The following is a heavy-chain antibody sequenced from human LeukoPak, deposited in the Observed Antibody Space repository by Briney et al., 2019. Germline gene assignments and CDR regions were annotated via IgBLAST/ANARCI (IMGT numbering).Heavy chain of an antibody. CDR1: GFTVSSNY. Sequence: PGGSLRLSCVASGFTVSSNYMSWVRQAPGKRLEWVSVIYSGGNTYHADSVKGRFTISRDNSKNTLYLQTNSLRVEDTAVYYRAGHAYSTYIDYWGQGTLVTVSS. V-gene: IGHV3-53*01. CDR2: IYSGGNT. D-gene: IGHD4-11*01. J-gene: IGHJ4*02. CDR3: AGHAYSTYIDY.